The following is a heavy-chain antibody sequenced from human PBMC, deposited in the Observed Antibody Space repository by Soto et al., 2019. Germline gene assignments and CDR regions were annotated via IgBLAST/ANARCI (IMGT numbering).Heavy chain of an antibody. Sequence: SETLSLTCSVSGGSLSSYSWTWIRQPPGKGLEYIGYTYYGGNTKYNPALKSRLTISVDPSTSHVSLKLRAVTAAATAAYFCDSAPPSPLIVGPTRGPLSDPWGQGNLAKVSS. CDR1: GGSLSSYS. CDR3: DSAPPSPLIVGPTRGPLSDP. D-gene: IGHD1-26*01. V-gene: IGHV4-59*01. J-gene: IGHJ5*02. CDR2: TYYGGNT.